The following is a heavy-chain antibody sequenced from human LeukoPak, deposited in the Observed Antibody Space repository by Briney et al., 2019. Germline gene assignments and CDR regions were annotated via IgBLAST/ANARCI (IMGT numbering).Heavy chain of an antibody. CDR3: ANIAPKRATPRGGVLDY. Sequence: SGGSLRLSCAASGFTFSSYAMSWVRQAPGKGLEWVSAISGSGGSTYYADSVKGRFTISRDNSKNTLYLQMNSLRAEDTAVYYCANIAPKRATPRGGVLDYWGQGTLVTVSS. J-gene: IGHJ4*02. CDR2: ISGSGGST. V-gene: IGHV3-23*01. D-gene: IGHD1-26*01. CDR1: GFTFSSYA.